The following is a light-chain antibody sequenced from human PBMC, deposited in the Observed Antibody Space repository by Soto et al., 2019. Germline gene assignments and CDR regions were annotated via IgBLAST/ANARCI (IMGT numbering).Light chain of an antibody. CDR3: QQRSNWPLT. CDR1: QSVSSN. V-gene: IGKV3-15*01. Sequence: EIVMTQAPATLSVSPVERATLSCRASQSVSSNLAWYQQKPGQAPRLLIYGASTRATGIPARFSGSGSGTDFTLTISSLESEDFAVYYCQQRSNWPLTFGGGTKVDIK. J-gene: IGKJ4*01. CDR2: GAS.